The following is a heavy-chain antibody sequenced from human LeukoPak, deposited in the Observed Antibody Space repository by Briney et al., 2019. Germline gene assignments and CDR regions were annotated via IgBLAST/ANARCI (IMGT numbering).Heavy chain of an antibody. D-gene: IGHD6-13*01. CDR1: GGTFSSYA. CDR2: ISAYNGNT. V-gene: IGHV1-18*01. CDR3: ARDSLAAAGRAFDI. Sequence: ASVKVSCKASGGTFSSYAISWVRQAPGQGLEWMGWISAYNGNTNYAQKLQGRVTMTTDTSTSTAYMELRSLRSDDTAVYYCARDSLAAAGRAFDIWGQGTMVTVSS. J-gene: IGHJ3*02.